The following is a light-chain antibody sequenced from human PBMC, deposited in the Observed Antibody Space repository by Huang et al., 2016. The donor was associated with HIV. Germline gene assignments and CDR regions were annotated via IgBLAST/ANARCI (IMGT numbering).Light chain of an antibody. CDR2: ATS. Sequence: IQLAQFLSSLSASVGDRVSITCRASQDINKNLAWYQQKPGKAPKLLIYATSTLQNGGPSRFSGRGSGTVFILTINNLQPEDFATYYCQQFSDFFFGPGTRVDVK. J-gene: IGKJ3*01. CDR3: QQFSDFF. V-gene: IGKV1-9*01. CDR1: QDINKN.